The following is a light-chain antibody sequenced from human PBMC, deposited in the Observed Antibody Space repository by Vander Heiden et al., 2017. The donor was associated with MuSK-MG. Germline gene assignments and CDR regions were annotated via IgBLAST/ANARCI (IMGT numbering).Light chain of an antibody. CDR3: QQYYSDLSLT. CDR1: QGISSY. Sequence: AIRMTQSPSSFSASTGDRVTITCRASQGISSYLAWYQQKPGKAPKLLIYAASTLQSGVPSRFSGSGSGTDFTLTISCLQSEDFATYYCQQYYSDLSLTFGGGTKAEI. J-gene: IGKJ4*01. CDR2: AAS. V-gene: IGKV1-8*01.